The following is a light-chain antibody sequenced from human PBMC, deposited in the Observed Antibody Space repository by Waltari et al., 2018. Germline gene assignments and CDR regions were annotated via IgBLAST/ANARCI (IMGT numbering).Light chain of an antibody. CDR2: DVS. J-gene: IGLJ2*01. CDR3: SSYTSSSTVV. V-gene: IGLV2-14*01. CDR1: SSDVGGYHY. Sequence: SALTQPASVSGSPGQSITISCTGTSSDVGGYHYVSWYQQHPGKAPKPMIYDVSKRPSGVSNRFSGSKSGNTASLTISGLQAEDEADYYCSSYTSSSTVVFGGGTKLTVL.